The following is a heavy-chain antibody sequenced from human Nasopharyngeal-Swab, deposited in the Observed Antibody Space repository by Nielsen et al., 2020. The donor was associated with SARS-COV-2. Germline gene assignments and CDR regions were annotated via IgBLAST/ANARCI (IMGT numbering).Heavy chain of an antibody. CDR3: ARDFDKTGD. Sequence: GESLKISCAVSGFTFSDSWIHWVRQAPGKGLVWVSRINSDGSRTGYADPVKGRFTISRDNAKNTLYLQMNSLRAEDTAVYYCARDFDKTGDWGQGTLVTVSS. CDR1: GFTFSDSW. D-gene: IGHD7-27*01. J-gene: IGHJ4*02. V-gene: IGHV3-74*01. CDR2: INSDGSRT.